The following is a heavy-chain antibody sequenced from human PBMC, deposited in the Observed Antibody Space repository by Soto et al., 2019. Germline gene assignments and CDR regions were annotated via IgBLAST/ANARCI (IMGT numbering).Heavy chain of an antibody. CDR2: IYYSGST. D-gene: IGHD2-21*01. Sequence: SQTLSLTCTVSDGSISSGDYYWSLIRQPPGKGLEWIGYIYYSGSTYYNPSLKSRVTISVDTSKNQFSLKLSSVTAADTAVYYCARVAVISESFDIWGQGTMVTVSS. CDR1: DGSISSGDYY. CDR3: ARVAVISESFDI. J-gene: IGHJ3*02. V-gene: IGHV4-30-4*01.